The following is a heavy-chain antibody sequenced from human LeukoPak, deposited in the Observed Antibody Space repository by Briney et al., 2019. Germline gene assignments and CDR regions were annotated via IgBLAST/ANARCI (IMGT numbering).Heavy chain of an antibody. CDR2: IYYSGST. V-gene: IGHV4-59*01. Sequence: PSETLSLNCTVSGGSISGYYWSWIRQPPGKGLEWIGYIYYSGSTNYNPSLKSRVTISVDTSKNQFSLKLSSVTAADTAVYYCARVLTELSYYYYMDVWGKGTTVTVSS. CDR3: ARVLTELSYYYYMDV. CDR1: GGSISGYY. D-gene: IGHD1-14*01. J-gene: IGHJ6*03.